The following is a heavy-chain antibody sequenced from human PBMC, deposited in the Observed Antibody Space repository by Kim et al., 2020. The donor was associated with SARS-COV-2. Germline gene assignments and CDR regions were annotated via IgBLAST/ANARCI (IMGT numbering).Heavy chain of an antibody. V-gene: IGHV3-15*01. CDR3: TTVGGYYDSAGFYPVDY. D-gene: IGHD3-22*01. CDR2: IKSRIDGGTT. J-gene: IGHJ4*02. Sequence: GGSLRLSCAASGFTFTNAWMTWVRQAPGKGLEWVVRIKSRIDGGTTDYAAPVKGRFAISRDDSKNTLYLQMNSLKSEDTAMYYCTTVGGYYDSAGFYPVDYWGQGTLVTVSS. CDR1: GFTFTNAW.